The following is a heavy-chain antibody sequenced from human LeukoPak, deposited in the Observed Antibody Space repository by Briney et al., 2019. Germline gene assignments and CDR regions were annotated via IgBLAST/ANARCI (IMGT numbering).Heavy chain of an antibody. J-gene: IGHJ5*02. V-gene: IGHV4-39*07. CDR1: GGSIGSSDPH. Sequence: SETLSLTCTVSGGSIGSSDPHWGWIRQPPGQGLEWIGSISYSGSTYYNPSLESRVTISVDSSKNQFSLKLSSVTAADTAVYYCARDVPIAVAGKDNWFDPWGQGTLVTVSS. D-gene: IGHD6-19*01. CDR3: ARDVPIAVAGKDNWFDP. CDR2: ISYSGST.